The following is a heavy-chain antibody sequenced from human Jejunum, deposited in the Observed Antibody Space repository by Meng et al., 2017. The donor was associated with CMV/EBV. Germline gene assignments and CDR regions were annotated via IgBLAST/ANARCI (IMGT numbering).Heavy chain of an antibody. Sequence: AASGFTFRNYPRHGVRQAPGKGLEWVAVISNDGSTKYQADSVKGQFSISRDNSKNTVYLQMNSLRGEDTAVYYCARENDYRNYFDSWGQGTLVTVSS. D-gene: IGHD4-11*01. J-gene: IGHJ4*02. CDR3: ARENDYRNYFDS. CDR2: ISNDGSTK. CDR1: GFTFRNYP. V-gene: IGHV3-30-3*01.